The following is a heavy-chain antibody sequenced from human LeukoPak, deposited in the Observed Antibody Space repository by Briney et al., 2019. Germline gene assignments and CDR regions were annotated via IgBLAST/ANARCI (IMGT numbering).Heavy chain of an antibody. CDR1: GFTFKDYT. V-gene: IGHV3-21*06. CDR3: ARASTEYAVTDGFDT. D-gene: IGHD4-17*01. J-gene: IGHJ5*02. Sequence: GSLRLSRAASGFTFKDYTMNWVRQSPGKGLQWVSYVSFGSSYISYADSLKGRFTISRDDAKSSVYLEMTSLRTDDTAVYYCARASTEYAVTDGFDTWGPGTLVTVSS. CDR2: VSFGSSYI.